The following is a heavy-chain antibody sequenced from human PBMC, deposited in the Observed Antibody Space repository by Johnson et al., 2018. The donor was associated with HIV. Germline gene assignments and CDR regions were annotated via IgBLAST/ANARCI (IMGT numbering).Heavy chain of an antibody. J-gene: IGHJ3*02. Sequence: VQLVESGGGLVQPGGFLRLSCADSGFTFSGFWMHWVRQAPGKGLVWVSRINSDGSSTSYADSVKGRFTISRDNAKNTLYLQMNSLRAEDTAVYYCAKQHEQLVEPDAFDIWSQGTMVTVSS. CDR3: AKQHEQLVEPDAFDI. V-gene: IGHV3-74*01. CDR1: GFTFSGFW. CDR2: INSDGSST. D-gene: IGHD6-6*01.